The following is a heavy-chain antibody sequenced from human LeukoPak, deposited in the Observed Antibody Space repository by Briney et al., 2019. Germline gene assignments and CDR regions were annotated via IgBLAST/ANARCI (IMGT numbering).Heavy chain of an antibody. Sequence: PGGSLRLSCAASGFTFSSYAMNWVRQAPGKGLEWVAFIRYDGRNKYYADSVKGRFTISRDNAKNSLFLQMNSLRAEDTAVYYCVRDLGRESIFDYWGQGTLVTVSS. D-gene: IGHD7-27*01. CDR2: IRYDGRNK. V-gene: IGHV3-30*02. CDR1: GFTFSSYA. CDR3: VRDLGRESIFDY. J-gene: IGHJ4*02.